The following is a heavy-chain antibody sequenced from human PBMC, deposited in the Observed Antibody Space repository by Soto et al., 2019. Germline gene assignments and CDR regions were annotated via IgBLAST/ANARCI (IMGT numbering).Heavy chain of an antibody. V-gene: IGHV4-34*01. J-gene: IGHJ5*02. Sequence: SETLSLTCDVYGGSFNRYYWNWIRQPPGKGLEWLGEINHSGSTNYNPSLESRVTISLDTSKTQFSLKLTSVTAADTAVYYCARGEGRLVGTWFDPWGQGTLVTVSS. CDR2: INHSGST. CDR1: GGSFNRYY. CDR3: ARGEGRLVGTWFDP. D-gene: IGHD1-7*01.